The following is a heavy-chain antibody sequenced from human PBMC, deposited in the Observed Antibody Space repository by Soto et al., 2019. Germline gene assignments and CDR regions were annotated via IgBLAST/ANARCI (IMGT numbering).Heavy chain of an antibody. CDR1: GYTFTSYA. J-gene: IGHJ4*02. Sequence: GASVKVSCKACGYTFTSYAMHWVRQAPGQRLEWMGWINAGNGNTKYSQKFQGRVTITRDTSASTAYMELSSLRSEDTAVYYCARDLYSSSSLFWYFDYWGQGTLVTVSS. CDR2: INAGNGNT. CDR3: ARDLYSSSSLFWYFDY. D-gene: IGHD6-6*01. V-gene: IGHV1-3*01.